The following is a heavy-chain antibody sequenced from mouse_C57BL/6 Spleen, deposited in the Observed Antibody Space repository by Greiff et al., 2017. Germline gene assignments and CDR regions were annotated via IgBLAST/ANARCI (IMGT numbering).Heavy chain of an antibody. Sequence: EVKLMESGGGLVKPGGSLKLSCAASGFTFSSYTMSWVRQTPATRLEWVASISGGGGNTYSPDSVKGRFTISRDNAKNTLYLQMSSLRSEDTALYYCAREDYWGQGTTLTVSS. CDR2: ISGGGGNT. CDR3: AREDY. V-gene: IGHV5-9*01. J-gene: IGHJ2*01. CDR1: GFTFSSYT.